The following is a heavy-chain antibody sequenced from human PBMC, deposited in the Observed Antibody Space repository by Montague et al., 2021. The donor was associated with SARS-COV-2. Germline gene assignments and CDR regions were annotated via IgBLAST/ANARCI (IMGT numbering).Heavy chain of an antibody. Sequence: SETLSLTCSVSGGSISSSSYFWGWIRQPPGKGLEWIGSIYYSGGTYSNSSLKSRVTISVDTSKNQFSLRLSSVTAADTAVYYCARDLPPSRPRNPVWGQGTLVTVSS. J-gene: IGHJ4*02. V-gene: IGHV4-39*07. CDR1: GGSISSSSYF. D-gene: IGHD2/OR15-2a*01. CDR2: IYYSGGT. CDR3: ARDLPPSRPRNPV.